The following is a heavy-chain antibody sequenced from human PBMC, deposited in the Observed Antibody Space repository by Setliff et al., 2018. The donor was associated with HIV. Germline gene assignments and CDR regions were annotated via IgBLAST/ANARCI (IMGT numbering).Heavy chain of an antibody. CDR1: GGTISSSDYY. V-gene: IGHV4-39*01. D-gene: IGHD3-22*01. Sequence: SETLSLTCTVSGGTISSSDYYWGWIRQPPGKGLEWLWSIYYSGTTYYNPSLKSRVTISVDTSKNQFSLKLSSVTAADTTVYYCARHSGLGGYYSPFDYWGPGTLVTVSS. CDR3: ARHSGLGGYYSPFDY. CDR2: IYYSGTT. J-gene: IGHJ4*02.